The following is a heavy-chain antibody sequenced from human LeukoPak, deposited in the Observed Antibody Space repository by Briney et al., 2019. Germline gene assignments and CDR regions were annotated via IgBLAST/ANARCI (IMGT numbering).Heavy chain of an antibody. Sequence: GGSLRLSCAASGFTFSGSAMHWVRQASGKGLEWVGRIRSKDNSYATAYAASGKGRFTISRDDSKNTAYLQMNSLKTEDTAVYYCTRRGLAGPGDYWGQGTLVTVSS. CDR1: GFTFSGSA. J-gene: IGHJ4*02. CDR3: TRRGLAGPGDY. V-gene: IGHV3-73*01. D-gene: IGHD3/OR15-3a*01. CDR2: IRSKDNSYAT.